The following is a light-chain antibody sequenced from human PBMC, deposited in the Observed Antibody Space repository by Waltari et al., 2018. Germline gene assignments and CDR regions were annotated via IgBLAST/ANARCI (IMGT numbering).Light chain of an antibody. Sequence: QSVLTQPPSASGTPGQRVTISCSGSASNIGGNLVNWSQQLPGKAPKLLIYRSDLRPSGVPDRFSGSKSGTSASLAISGLQSEDEADYYCQSFDIRLSGGVVFGGGTKVTVL. CDR3: QSFDIRLSGGVV. V-gene: IGLV1-44*01. CDR2: RSD. CDR1: ASNIGGNL. J-gene: IGLJ3*02.